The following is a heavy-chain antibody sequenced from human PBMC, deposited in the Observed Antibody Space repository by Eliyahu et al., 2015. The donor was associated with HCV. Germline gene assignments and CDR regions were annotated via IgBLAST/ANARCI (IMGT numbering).Heavy chain of an antibody. CDR1: GGSISSGDYY. J-gene: IGHJ5*02. V-gene: IGHV4-61*02. CDR3: AREGSLRGAYNWFDP. CDR2: IYTSGST. Sequence: QVQLQESGPGLVKPSQTLSLTCTVSGGSISSGDYYWSWIRQPAGKGLEWIGRIYTSGSTNYNPSFKSRVTISVDTSKNQFSLKVSSVTAADSALYYCAREGSLRGAYNWFDPWGQGTLVTVSS.